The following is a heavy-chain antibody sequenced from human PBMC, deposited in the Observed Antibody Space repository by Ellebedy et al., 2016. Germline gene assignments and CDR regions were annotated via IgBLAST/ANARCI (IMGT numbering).Heavy chain of an antibody. J-gene: IGHJ5*02. CDR3: ARSAAGTWGTGLWFNP. Sequence: SETLSLXXTVSGYSISSGYYWGWIRQPAGKGLEWIGRMYSSGGTDYNPSLKSRVTMSVATSKNQFSLKLTSVTAADTAVYYCARSAAGTWGTGLWFNPWGQGTLVTVSS. D-gene: IGHD6-13*01. CDR1: GYSISSGYY. CDR2: MYSSGGT. V-gene: IGHV4-38-2*02.